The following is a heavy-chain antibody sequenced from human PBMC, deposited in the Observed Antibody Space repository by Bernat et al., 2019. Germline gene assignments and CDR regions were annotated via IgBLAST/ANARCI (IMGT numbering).Heavy chain of an antibody. D-gene: IGHD3-16*01. CDR2: IWYDGNKK. CDR1: GFTFSIYG. Sequence: QVQLVESGGGVVQPGRALRLSCAASGFTFSIYGMHWVRQAPGKGLEWVAIIWYDGNKKYYADSVKGRFTISRDNSKNTLFLQMNGLRAEDTALYYCGGGKRGGFSADWYVDPLGRGTLVTVS. CDR3: GGGKRGGFSADWYVDP. V-gene: IGHV3-33*03. J-gene: IGHJ2*01.